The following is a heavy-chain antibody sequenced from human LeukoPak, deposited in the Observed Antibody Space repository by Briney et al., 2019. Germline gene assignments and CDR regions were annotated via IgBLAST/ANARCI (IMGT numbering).Heavy chain of an antibody. V-gene: IGHV3-23*01. CDR3: ANYIAVAGNY. CDR2: ISGSGGST. CDR1: GFTFSSYA. D-gene: IGHD6-19*01. Sequence: PGGSLRLSCAASGFTFSSYAMSWVRQALGKGLEWVSAISGSGGSTYYADSVKGRFTISRDNSKNTLYLQMNSLRAEDTAVYYCANYIAVAGNYWGQGTLVTVSS. J-gene: IGHJ4*02.